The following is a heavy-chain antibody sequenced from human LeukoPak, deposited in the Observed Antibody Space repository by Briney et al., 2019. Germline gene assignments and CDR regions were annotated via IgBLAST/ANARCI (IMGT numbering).Heavy chain of an antibody. CDR2: INPNSGGT. CDR3: ARVGGPGYSSGWYGY. J-gene: IGHJ4*02. Sequence: ASVTVSCKASGYTFTGYYMHWVRQAPGQGLEWMGWINPNSGGTNYAHKVQGRVTMTRDTSISTAYMELSRLRADDTAVYYCARVGGPGYSSGWYGYWGQGTLVTVSS. D-gene: IGHD6-19*01. V-gene: IGHV1-2*02. CDR1: GYTFTGYY.